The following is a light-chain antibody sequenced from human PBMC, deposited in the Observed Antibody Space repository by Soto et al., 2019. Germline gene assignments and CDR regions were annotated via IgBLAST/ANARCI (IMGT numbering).Light chain of an antibody. V-gene: IGLV2-11*01. CDR1: SSDVGGYNY. CDR2: DVN. Sequence: QSALTQPHSVSGSPGQSVAISCSGTSSDVGGYNYVSWYQQHPGKAPKLIIFDVNKRPSGVPDRFSGSKSGSTASLTISGLQAEYEADYYFCSYGGSFYVVGTGTKLTVL. J-gene: IGLJ1*01. CDR3: CSYGGSFYV.